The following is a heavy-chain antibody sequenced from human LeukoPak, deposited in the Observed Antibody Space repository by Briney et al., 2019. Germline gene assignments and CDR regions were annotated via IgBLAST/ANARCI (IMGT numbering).Heavy chain of an antibody. D-gene: IGHD6-13*01. Sequence: PSETLSLTCTVSGGSISSSSYYWGWIRQPPGKGLEWIGSIYYSGSTYYNPSLKSRVTISVDTSKNQFSLKLSSVTAADTAVYYCARVAAAGTFSLDYWGQGTLVTVSS. V-gene: IGHV4-39*07. CDR1: GGSISSSSYY. CDR2: IYYSGST. CDR3: ARVAAAGTFSLDY. J-gene: IGHJ4*02.